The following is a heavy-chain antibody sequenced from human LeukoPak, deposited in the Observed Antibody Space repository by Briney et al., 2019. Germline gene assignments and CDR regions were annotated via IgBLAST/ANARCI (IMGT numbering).Heavy chain of an antibody. Sequence: AASVKVSCKASGGTFSSYAISWVRQAPGQGLEWMGRIIPILGIANYAQKFQGRVTITADKSTSTAYMELSSLRSEDTAVYYCASPRNCSSTSCYKDYYYYYGMDVWGQGTTVTVSS. V-gene: IGHV1-69*04. CDR3: ASPRNCSSTSCYKDYYYYYGMDV. CDR1: GGTFSSYA. D-gene: IGHD2-2*02. CDR2: IIPILGIA. J-gene: IGHJ6*02.